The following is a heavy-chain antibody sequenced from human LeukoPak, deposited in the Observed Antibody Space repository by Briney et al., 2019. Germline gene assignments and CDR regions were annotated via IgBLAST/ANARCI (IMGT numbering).Heavy chain of an antibody. CDR2: IYHSGST. Sequence: PSETLSLTCTVSGGSISSYYWSWIRQPPGKGLEWIGSIYHSGSTYYNPSLKSRVTISVDTSKNQFSLKLSSVTAADTAVYYCARGGSYYDFWSGANRIDYWGQGTLVTVSS. CDR3: ARGGSYYDFWSGANRIDY. D-gene: IGHD3-3*01. V-gene: IGHV4-38-2*02. J-gene: IGHJ4*02. CDR1: GGSISSYY.